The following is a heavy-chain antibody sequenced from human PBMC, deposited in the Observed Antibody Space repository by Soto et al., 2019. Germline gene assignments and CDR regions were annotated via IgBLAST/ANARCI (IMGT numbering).Heavy chain of an antibody. D-gene: IGHD3-3*01. CDR3: ARGYYDFWSGYLGPFDY. CDR2: INSDGSST. CDR1: GFTFSSYW. Sequence: GSLRLSCAASGFTFSSYWMHWVRQAPGKGLVWVSRINSDGSSTSYADSVKGRFTISRDNAKNTLYLQMNSLRAEDTAVYYCARGYYDFWSGYLGPFDYWGQGTLVTVSS. V-gene: IGHV3-74*01. J-gene: IGHJ4*02.